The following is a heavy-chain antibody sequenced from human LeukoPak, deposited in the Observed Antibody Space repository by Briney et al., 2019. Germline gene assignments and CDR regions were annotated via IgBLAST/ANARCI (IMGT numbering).Heavy chain of an antibody. V-gene: IGHV1-2*02. J-gene: IGHJ4*02. Sequence: ASVKVSCKASGYSLSDYHLHWVRQAPGQGLEWMGDINPGNGATKYAQKFQGRVTMTRDTSISTVYMDLSGLTPDDTAVYYCAGDPQYTFGYPTYDCWGQGTLVTVSS. CDR3: AGDPQYTFGYPTYDC. CDR1: GYSLSDYH. CDR2: INPGNGAT. D-gene: IGHD2-2*03.